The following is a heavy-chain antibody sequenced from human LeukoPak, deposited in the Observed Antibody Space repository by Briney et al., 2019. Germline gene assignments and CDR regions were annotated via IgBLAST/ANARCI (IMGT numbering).Heavy chain of an antibody. J-gene: IGHJ3*02. D-gene: IGHD2-2*01. CDR3: ARVRYCSSTTCRGAFDI. Sequence: GGSLRLSCAASGFTFSDHYMDWVRQAPGKGLEWVGRARNKANSYTTEYAASVKGRFTISRDDSENSLYLQMNSLKTEDTAVYYCARVRYCSSTTCRGAFDIWGQGTMVTVSS. CDR2: ARNKANSYTT. V-gene: IGHV3-72*01. CDR1: GFTFSDHY.